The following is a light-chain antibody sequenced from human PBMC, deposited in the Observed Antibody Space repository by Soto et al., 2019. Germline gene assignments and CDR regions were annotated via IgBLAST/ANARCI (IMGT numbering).Light chain of an antibody. CDR2: YKSDSDK. V-gene: IGLV5-45*03. CDR1: SGINVGTYR. CDR3: MGWHNSAVV. J-gene: IGLJ2*01. Sequence: QLVLTQPSSLSASPGASASLTCTLRSGINVGTYRIYWYQQKPGSPPQYLLRYKSDSDKQQGSGVPSRFSGSKDASANAGILLISGLQSEDEADYYCMGWHNSAVVFGGGTKLTVL.